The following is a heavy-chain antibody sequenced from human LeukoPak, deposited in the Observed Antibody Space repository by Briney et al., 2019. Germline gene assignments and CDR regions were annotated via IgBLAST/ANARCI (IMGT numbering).Heavy chain of an antibody. CDR2: IYYSGST. J-gene: IGHJ3*02. CDR3: ARVTGTAFNAGVDDAFAI. V-gene: IGHV4-59*01. D-gene: IGHD1-1*01. Sequence: SETLSLTCTVSGGSISSYYWSWIRQPPGKGLEWFGYIYYSGSTNYNPSLKSRVTISVDTSKNQFSLKLSSVTAADTAVYYCARVTGTAFNAGVDDAFAIWGQGTMVTVSS. CDR1: GGSISSYY.